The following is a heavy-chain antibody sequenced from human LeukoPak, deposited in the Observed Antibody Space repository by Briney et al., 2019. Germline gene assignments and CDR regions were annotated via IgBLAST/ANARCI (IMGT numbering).Heavy chain of an antibody. D-gene: IGHD1-26*01. Sequence: ESLKISCKGSGYSFTIYWICLVRQMPGEGLEWMGIIYPRDSDSRYSPSCQGQVTISAAKSISTAYMQWSSLKASDTAIYYCARHSFSGNYFRPFDSWGQGTLVTVSS. CDR1: GYSFTIYW. CDR2: IYPRDSDS. CDR3: ARHSFSGNYFRPFDS. V-gene: IGHV5-51*01. J-gene: IGHJ4*02.